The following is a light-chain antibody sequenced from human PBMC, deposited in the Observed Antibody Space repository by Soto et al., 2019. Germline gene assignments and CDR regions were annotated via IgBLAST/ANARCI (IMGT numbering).Light chain of an antibody. Sequence: QSVLTQPPSVSGAPGQTITISCTGSSSNIGAGYDVHWYQQLPGRAPKLLIYGNNNRPSGVPDRFSGSKSGTSATLDITGLQTGDEADYYCGTWDSSLSAVVFGGGTKVTVL. CDR2: GNN. CDR1: SSNIGAGYD. V-gene: IGLV1-40*01. J-gene: IGLJ2*01. CDR3: GTWDSSLSAVV.